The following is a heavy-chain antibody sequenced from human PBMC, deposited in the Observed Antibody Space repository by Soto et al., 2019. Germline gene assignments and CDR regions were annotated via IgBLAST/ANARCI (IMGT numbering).Heavy chain of an antibody. V-gene: IGHV4-34*01. D-gene: IGHD2-15*01. J-gene: IGHJ6*02. CDR1: GESFSAYY. Sequence: QVQLYQWGAGLLKPSETLSLTCAVYGESFSAYYWTWIRQPPGKGLEWLGEINHSGSTKYNPSLRSRVTVSVDTSKHQFSLKLSSVTAADKAMYYCARAREVVAARIYSYGMDVWGQGTTVTVSS. CDR2: INHSGST. CDR3: ARAREVVAARIYSYGMDV.